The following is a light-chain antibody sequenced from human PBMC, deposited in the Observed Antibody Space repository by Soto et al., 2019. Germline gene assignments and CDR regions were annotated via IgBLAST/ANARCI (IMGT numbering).Light chain of an antibody. Sequence: QSALTQPASVSGFPGQSITISCTGTSSDVATYNRVSWYQQYPGTPPKLMISEVNNRPSGVPDRFSGSKSGNTASLTISGLQAEDEADYYCSLYTSSSTVAFGGGTKLTVL. CDR1: SSDVATYNR. J-gene: IGLJ2*01. CDR3: SLYTSSSTVA. CDR2: EVN. V-gene: IGLV2-18*01.